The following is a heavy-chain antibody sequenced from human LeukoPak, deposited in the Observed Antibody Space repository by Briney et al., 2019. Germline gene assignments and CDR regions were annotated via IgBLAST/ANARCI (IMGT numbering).Heavy chain of an antibody. CDR2: ISSTSIYI. Sequence: GGSLRLSCAASGFTFSNYNMNWVRQAPGKGLEWVSSISSTSIYIYSADSVKGRFTISRDNAKNSLYLQMNSLRAEDTAVYYCAELGITMIGGVWGKGTTVTISS. D-gene: IGHD3-10*02. J-gene: IGHJ6*04. CDR3: AELGITMIGGV. V-gene: IGHV3-21*01. CDR1: GFTFSNYN.